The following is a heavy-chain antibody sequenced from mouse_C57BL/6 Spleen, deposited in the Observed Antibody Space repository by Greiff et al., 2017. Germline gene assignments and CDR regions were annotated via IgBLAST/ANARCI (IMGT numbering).Heavy chain of an antibody. CDR3: AKGGAYYSNYWYFDV. CDR1: GFSLTSYG. V-gene: IGHV2-5*01. D-gene: IGHD2-5*01. J-gene: IGHJ1*03. Sequence: VQGVESGPGLVQPSQSLSITCTVSGFSLTSYGVHWVRQSPGKGLEWLGVIWRGGSTDYNAAFMSRLSITINNSKSQVFCKMNRQRADDTAIYYCAKGGAYYSNYWYFDVWGTGTTVTVAS. CDR2: IWRGGST.